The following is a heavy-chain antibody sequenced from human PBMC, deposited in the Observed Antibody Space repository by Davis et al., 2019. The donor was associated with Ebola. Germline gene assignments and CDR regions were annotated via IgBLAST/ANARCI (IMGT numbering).Heavy chain of an antibody. Sequence: MPSETLSLTCTVSGGSISSSSYYWGWIRQPPGKGLEWIGSIYYSGSTYYNSSLKSRVTISVDTSKNQFSLKLSSVTAADTAVYYCATLSGWIHYWGQGTLVTVSS. CDR2: IYYSGST. J-gene: IGHJ4*02. CDR3: ATLSGWIHY. CDR1: GGSISSSSYY. D-gene: IGHD6-19*01. V-gene: IGHV4-39*01.